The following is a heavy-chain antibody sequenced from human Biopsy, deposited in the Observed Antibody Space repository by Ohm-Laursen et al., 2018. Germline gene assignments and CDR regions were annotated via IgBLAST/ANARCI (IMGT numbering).Heavy chain of an antibody. J-gene: IGHJ4*02. CDR1: GFTFSNYY. CDR2: IKRDGTTT. V-gene: IGHV3-74*01. Sequence: LSLTCAASGFTFSNYYVHWVRQAPGKGLLWVSRIKRDGTTTDYAESVKGRFTISRDNAKNTLYLQMNSLRAEDTAVYYCARGGFFAYSTFDYWGQGALVTVSS. CDR3: ARGGFFAYSTFDY. D-gene: IGHD4-11*01.